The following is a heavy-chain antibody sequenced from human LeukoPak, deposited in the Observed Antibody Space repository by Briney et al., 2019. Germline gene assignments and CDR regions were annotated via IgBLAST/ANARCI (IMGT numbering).Heavy chain of an antibody. V-gene: IGHV4-61*02. CDR3: ARRIAETFDY. D-gene: IGHD6-13*01. CDR2: IYTSGST. Sequence: SQTLSLTCTVSGGSISSGSYYWSWIRQPAGKGLEWIGRIYTSGSTNYNPSLKSRVTISVDTSKNQFSLKLSSVTAADTAVYYCARRIAETFDYWGQGTLVTVSS. CDR1: GGSISSGSYY. J-gene: IGHJ4*02.